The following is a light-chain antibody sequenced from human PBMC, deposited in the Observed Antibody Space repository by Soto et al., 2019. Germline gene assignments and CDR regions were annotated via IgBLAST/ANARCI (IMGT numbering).Light chain of an antibody. V-gene: IGKV1-9*01. CDR2: AAS. CDR3: QQLNSYPWT. CDR1: QGISSY. Sequence: DIQLTQSPSFLSASVGDRVTITCRASQGISSYLAWYQQKPGKAPKLLIYAASTLQSGVPSRFSGSGSGTEFTITISSLQPEDFATYHCQQLNSYPWTFGQGTKVEIK. J-gene: IGKJ1*01.